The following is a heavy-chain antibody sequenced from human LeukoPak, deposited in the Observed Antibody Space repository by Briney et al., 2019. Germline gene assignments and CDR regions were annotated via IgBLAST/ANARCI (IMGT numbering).Heavy chain of an antibody. Sequence: SSVKVSCKASGYTFTGYYMHWVRQAPGQGLELMGWINPNSGGTNYAQKFQGRVTMTRDTSISTAYMELSRLRSDDTAVYYCARGGGHIAVAGIRWFDPWGPGTLVTVSS. J-gene: IGHJ5*02. CDR2: INPNSGGT. D-gene: IGHD6-19*01. CDR3: ARGGGHIAVAGIRWFDP. V-gene: IGHV1-2*02. CDR1: GYTFTGYY.